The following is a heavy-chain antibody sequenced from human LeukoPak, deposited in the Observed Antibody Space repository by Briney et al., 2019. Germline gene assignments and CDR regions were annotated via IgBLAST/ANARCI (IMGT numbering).Heavy chain of an antibody. D-gene: IGHD3-22*01. V-gene: IGHV4-59*01. CDR2: IYYSGST. CDR1: GGSISSYY. CDR3: ARGGYYDSSGYHTVYHFDY. J-gene: IGHJ4*02. Sequence: SETLSLTCTVSGGSISSYYWSWIRQPPGKGLEWIGYIYYSGSTNYNPSLKSRVTISVDTSKNQFSLKLSSVTAADTAVYYCARGGYYDSSGYHTVYHFDYWGQGTLVTVSS.